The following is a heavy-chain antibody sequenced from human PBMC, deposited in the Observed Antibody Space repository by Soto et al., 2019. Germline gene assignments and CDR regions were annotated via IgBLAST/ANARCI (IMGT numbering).Heavy chain of an antibody. J-gene: IGHJ4*01. CDR3: ARWDGHADL. V-gene: IGHV3-23*01. D-gene: IGHD1-26*01. CDR1: GFSVSTYS. Sequence: GGSLRLSCAASGFSVSTYSFAWVRQTPAKGLAWVSGISVSGDTTFYIDSVRGRFTISRDTSKNTLDLQMHSLRVEDSAVYFCARWDGHADLWGHGTLVTVSS. CDR2: ISVSGDTT.